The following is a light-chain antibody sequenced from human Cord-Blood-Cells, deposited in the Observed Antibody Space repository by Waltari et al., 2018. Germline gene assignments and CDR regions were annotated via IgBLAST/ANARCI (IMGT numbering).Light chain of an antibody. CDR3: QHHKTYCPGYT. J-gene: IGKJ2*01. CDR2: DAS. V-gene: IGKV1-5*01. CDR1: QSISSW. Sequence: FHMTQSRSALSTCVGDRVNISCRASQSISSWLAWYQQKPGKAPKLLIYDASSLESGVPSRVSGSGSGSEFALTLSSRRLEDVAIEYCQHHKTYCPGYTFGQGTKLEIK.